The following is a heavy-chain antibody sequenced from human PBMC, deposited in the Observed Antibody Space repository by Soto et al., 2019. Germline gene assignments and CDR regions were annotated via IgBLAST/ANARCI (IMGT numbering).Heavy chain of an antibody. CDR1: GFTFSSYG. CDR3: ARDREVYDSAYYFDY. D-gene: IGHD3-9*01. J-gene: IGHJ4*02. CDR2: IWYDGSNK. Sequence: GGSLRLSCAASGFTFSSYGMHWVRQAPGKGLEWVAVIWYDGSNKYYADSVKGRFTISRDNSKNTLYLQMNSLRAEDTAVYYCARDREVYDSAYYFDYWGQGTLVTVSS. V-gene: IGHV3-33*01.